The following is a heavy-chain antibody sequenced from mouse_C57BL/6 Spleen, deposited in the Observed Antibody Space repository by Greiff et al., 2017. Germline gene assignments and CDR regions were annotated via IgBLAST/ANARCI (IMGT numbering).Heavy chain of an antibody. J-gene: IGHJ2*01. Sequence: VHVKQSGPELVKPGASVKISCKASGYSFTGYYMNWVKQSPEKSLEWIGEINPSTGGTTYNQKFKAKATLTVDKSSSTAYMQLKSLTSEDSAVYYCARSDLRPYFDYWGQGTTLTVSS. CDR3: ARSDLRPYFDY. CDR2: INPSTGGT. V-gene: IGHV1-42*01. CDR1: GYSFTGYY. D-gene: IGHD2-12*01.